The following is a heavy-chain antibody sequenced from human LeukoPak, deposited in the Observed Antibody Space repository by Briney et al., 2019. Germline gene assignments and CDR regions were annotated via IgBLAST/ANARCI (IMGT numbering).Heavy chain of an antibody. Sequence: ASVKVSCKASGYTFTSYYMHWVRQAPGQGLEWMGIINPSGGSTSYAQKFQGRVTMTRDTSTSTVYMELSSLRSEDTAVYYCARDRGNAMISSPYLPSYWGQGTLVTVSS. CDR3: ARDRGNAMISSPYLPSY. CDR2: INPSGGST. J-gene: IGHJ4*02. CDR1: GYTFTSYY. D-gene: IGHD3-22*01. V-gene: IGHV1-46*01.